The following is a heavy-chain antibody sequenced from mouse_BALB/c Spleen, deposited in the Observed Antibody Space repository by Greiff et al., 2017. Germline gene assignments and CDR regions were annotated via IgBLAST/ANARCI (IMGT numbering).Heavy chain of an antibody. CDR3: ARDRGGYDY. CDR2: IRNKANGYTT. Sequence: EVHLVESGGGLVQPGGSLRLSCATSGFTFTDYYMSWVRQPPGKALEWLGFIRNKANGYTTEYSSSVKGRFTISRDNSQSILYLQMNTLSAEDSATYYWARDRGGYDYWGQGTTLTVSS. J-gene: IGHJ2*01. D-gene: IGHD2-2*01. CDR1: GFTFTDYY. V-gene: IGHV7-3*02.